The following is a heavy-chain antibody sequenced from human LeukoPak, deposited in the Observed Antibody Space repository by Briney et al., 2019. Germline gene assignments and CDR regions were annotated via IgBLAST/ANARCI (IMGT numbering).Heavy chain of an antibody. CDR2: INPGGGNT. Sequence: ASVKVSCKASGYTFTSYYIYWVRQAPGQGLEWMGLINPGGGNTNYAQKFQGRVTMTRDMSTSTVYLGLSSLTSEDTAVYYCARGQRPIRVVTSELFDYWGQGTLVTVSS. V-gene: IGHV1-46*01. J-gene: IGHJ4*02. CDR1: GYTFTSYY. D-gene: IGHD3-3*01. CDR3: ARGQRPIRVVTSELFDY.